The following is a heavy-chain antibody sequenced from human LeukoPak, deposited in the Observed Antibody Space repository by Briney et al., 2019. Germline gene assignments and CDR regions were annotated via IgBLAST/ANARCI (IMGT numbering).Heavy chain of an antibody. J-gene: IGHJ6*02. CDR1: GGSISSYY. CDR2: IYTSGST. D-gene: IGHD3-10*01. Sequence: SETLSLTCTVSGGSISSYYWSWIRQPAGKGLEWIGRIYTSGSTNYNPSLKSRVTMSVDTSKNQFSLKLSSVTAADTAVYYCASGAMVRGVKYYYYGMDVWGQGTTVTVSS. CDR3: ASGAMVRGVKYYYYGMDV. V-gene: IGHV4-4*07.